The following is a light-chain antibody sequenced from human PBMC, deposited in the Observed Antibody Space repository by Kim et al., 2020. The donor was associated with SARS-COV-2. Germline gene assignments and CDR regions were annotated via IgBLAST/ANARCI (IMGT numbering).Light chain of an antibody. Sequence: ESIGDRVTITCQASQDISNFLNWFQQKPGKAPKLLIYDASNLETGVPSRFSGSGSGTDLTVTISSLQPEDIATYYCQQHDHLPITFGQGTRLEIK. CDR3: QQHDHLPIT. J-gene: IGKJ5*01. V-gene: IGKV1-33*01. CDR2: DAS. CDR1: QDISNF.